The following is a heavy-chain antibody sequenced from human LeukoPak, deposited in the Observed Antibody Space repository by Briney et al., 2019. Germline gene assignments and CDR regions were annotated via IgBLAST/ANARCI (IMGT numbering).Heavy chain of an antibody. D-gene: IGHD6-19*01. Sequence: SETLSLTCTVPSGSIYNTPYYWGWIRQPPGTGLEWIGSIYHNGRTDYNPSLKSRVTISVDTSKNQVSLRMGSLTAADTAVYYCARHHTRGMAVALIDYWGQGTLVTVSS. J-gene: IGHJ4*02. CDR2: IYHNGRT. CDR1: SGSIYNTPYY. V-gene: IGHV4-39*01. CDR3: ARHHTRGMAVALIDY.